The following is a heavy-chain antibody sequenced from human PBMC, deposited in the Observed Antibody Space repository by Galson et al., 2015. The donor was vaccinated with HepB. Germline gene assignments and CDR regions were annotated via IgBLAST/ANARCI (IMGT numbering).Heavy chain of an antibody. D-gene: IGHD6-13*01. V-gene: IGHV3-23*01. Sequence: SLRLSCAASGFTFSSYAMSWVRQAPGQGLEWVSAISGSGGSTYYADSVKGRFTISRDNSKNTLYLQMNSLRAEDTAVYYCAKLYSSSWSFDYWGQGTLVTVSS. CDR3: AKLYSSSWSFDY. CDR1: GFTFSSYA. CDR2: ISGSGGST. J-gene: IGHJ4*02.